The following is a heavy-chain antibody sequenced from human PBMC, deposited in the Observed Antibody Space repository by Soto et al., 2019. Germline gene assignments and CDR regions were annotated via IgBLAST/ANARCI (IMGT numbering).Heavy chain of an antibody. D-gene: IGHD1-1*01. J-gene: IGHJ4*02. CDR3: ERGRYGDY. CDR1: GYAFTTYG. CDR2: ISAHNGNT. Sequence: QVHLVQSGAEVKKPGASVKVSCKGSGYAFTTYGITWVRQAPGQGLEWMGWISAHNGNTNYAQKLQGRVTVTRDTSTSTAYMALRSLRSDDTAVYYFERGRYGDYGGQGSLVTVSS. V-gene: IGHV1-18*01.